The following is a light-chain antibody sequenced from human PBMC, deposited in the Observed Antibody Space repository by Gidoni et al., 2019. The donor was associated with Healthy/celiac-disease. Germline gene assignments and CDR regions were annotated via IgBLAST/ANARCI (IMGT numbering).Light chain of an antibody. CDR2: WAS. CDR1: QSVLYSSNNKNY. J-gene: IGKJ4*01. CDR3: QQYYSTPFT. V-gene: IGKV4-1*01. Sequence: DSLAVSLGERATINCKSSQSVLYSSNNKNYLAWYQQKPGQPPKLLIYWASTREYGVPDRFSGSGYGTDFTLTISSLQAEYVAVYYCQQYYSTPFTFGGGTKVEIK.